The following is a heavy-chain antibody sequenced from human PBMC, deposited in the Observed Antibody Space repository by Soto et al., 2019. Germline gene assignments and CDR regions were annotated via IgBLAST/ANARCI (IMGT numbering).Heavy chain of an antibody. CDR2: ISSSSSTI. Sequence: GGSLRLSCAASGLTFSSYSMNWVRQAPGKGLEWVSYISSSSSTIYYADSVKGRFTISRGNAKNPLYLQMNSLRAEDTAVYYCARDLHDYVSFRFDPWGQGTLVTVSS. J-gene: IGHJ5*02. CDR1: GLTFSSYS. V-gene: IGHV3-48*01. D-gene: IGHD3-16*01. CDR3: ARDLHDYVSFRFDP.